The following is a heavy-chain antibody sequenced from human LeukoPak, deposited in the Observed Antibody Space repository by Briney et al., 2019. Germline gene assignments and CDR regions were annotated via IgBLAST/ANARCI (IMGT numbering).Heavy chain of an antibody. D-gene: IGHD6-19*01. CDR1: GGSISSSNW. CDR2: IYHSGST. V-gene: IGHV4-4*02. Sequence: SGTLSLTCAVSGGSISSSNWWSWVRQPPGKGLEWIGEIYHSGSTNYNPSLKSRVTISVDKSKNQFSLKLSSVTAADTAVYYCARDWAPYSSGWYTVDAFDIWGQGTMVTVSS. J-gene: IGHJ3*02. CDR3: ARDWAPYSSGWYTVDAFDI.